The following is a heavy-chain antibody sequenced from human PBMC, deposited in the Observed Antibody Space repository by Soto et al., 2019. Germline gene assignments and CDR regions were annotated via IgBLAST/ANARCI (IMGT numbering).Heavy chain of an antibody. V-gene: IGHV1-18*01. CDR2: ISAYNGNT. J-gene: IGHJ5*02. D-gene: IGHD2-2*01. CDR1: GYTFTSYG. CDR3: ARDGSGLVVVVPAAHYNWFDP. Sequence: ASVKVSCKASGYTFTSYGISWVRQAPGQGLEWMGWISAYNGNTNYAQKLQGRVTMTTDTSTSTAYMKLRSLRSDDTAVYYCARDGSGLVVVVPAAHYNWFDPWGQGTLVTVSS.